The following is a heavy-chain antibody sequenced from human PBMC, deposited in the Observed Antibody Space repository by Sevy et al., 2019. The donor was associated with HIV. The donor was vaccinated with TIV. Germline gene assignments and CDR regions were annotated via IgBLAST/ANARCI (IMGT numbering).Heavy chain of an antibody. V-gene: IGHV3-30-3*01. D-gene: IGHD6-19*01. Sequence: GGSLRLSCRGSGFTFSDSAVHWVRQGPGKGLEWVAVISYDGGNKYYADSVKGRFTSSRDNSKSMAYLQMNSLRAEDAALYYCARGPYNSGLRFDYWGRGTLVTVSS. J-gene: IGHJ4*02. CDR2: ISYDGGNK. CDR3: ARGPYNSGLRFDY. CDR1: GFTFSDSA.